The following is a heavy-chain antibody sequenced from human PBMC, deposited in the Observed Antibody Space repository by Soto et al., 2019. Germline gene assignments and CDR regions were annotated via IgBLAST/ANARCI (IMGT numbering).Heavy chain of an antibody. CDR1: GYTFTRYA. Sequence: QVHLVQSGAEVEKPGASVKVSCKASGYTFTRYALHWVRQAPGQRLEYMGWINAGNGDTGHPQKFQGRVTITRDTPASTVYMELHSLTSEDTAVYYCARTEVGPSYPFDLWGQGTVVVVSS. J-gene: IGHJ3*01. CDR2: INAGNGDT. CDR3: ARTEVGPSYPFDL. V-gene: IGHV1-3*01. D-gene: IGHD1-26*01.